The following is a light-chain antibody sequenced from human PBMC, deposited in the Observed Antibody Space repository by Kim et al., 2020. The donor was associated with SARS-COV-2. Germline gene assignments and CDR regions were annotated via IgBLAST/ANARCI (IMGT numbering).Light chain of an antibody. CDR1: SSNIGSNY. J-gene: IGLJ2*01. V-gene: IGLV1-47*01. Sequence: ELTQPPSASGTPGQRVTISCSGSSSNIGSNYVYWYQQLPGTAPKLLIYRNNQRPSGVPDRFSGSKSGTSASLAISGLRSEDEADYYCAAWDDSLSGQVFGGGTQLIVL. CDR3: AAWDDSLSGQV. CDR2: RNN.